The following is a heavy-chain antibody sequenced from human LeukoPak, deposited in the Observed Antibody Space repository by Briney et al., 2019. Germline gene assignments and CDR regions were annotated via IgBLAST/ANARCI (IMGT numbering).Heavy chain of an antibody. Sequence: ASVKVSCKASGYTFTGYYMHWVRQAPGHGLEWIGWINPNSGGTNYAQKFQGRVTMTRDTSISTAYMELSRLRSDDTAVYYCARVAYGDYVENWFDPWGQGTLVTVSS. CDR1: GYTFTGYY. CDR2: INPNSGGT. J-gene: IGHJ5*02. CDR3: ARVAYGDYVENWFDP. D-gene: IGHD4-17*01. V-gene: IGHV1-2*02.